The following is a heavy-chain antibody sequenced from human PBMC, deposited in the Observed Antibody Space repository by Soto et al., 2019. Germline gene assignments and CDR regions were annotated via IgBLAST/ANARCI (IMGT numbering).Heavy chain of an antibody. J-gene: IGHJ5*02. CDR2: IYYSGST. V-gene: IGHV4-31*03. Sequence: SETLSLTCTVSGGSISSGGYYWSWIRQHPGKGLEWIGYIYYSGSTYYNPSLKSRVTISVDTSKNQFSLQLNSVTPEDTAVYFCAKGDNLGPKTGYAFDPWGQGIMVTVSS. CDR1: GGSISSGGYY. CDR3: AKGDNLGPKTGYAFDP. D-gene: IGHD5-12*01.